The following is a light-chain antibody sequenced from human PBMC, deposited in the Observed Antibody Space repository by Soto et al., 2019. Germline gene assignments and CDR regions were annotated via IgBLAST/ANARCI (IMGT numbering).Light chain of an antibody. Sequence: SYELTQPPSVSVSPGQTAIITCSGDKLGDKFVCWYQQKSGQSPVLVIYEDTKRPSGIPERFSGSNSGNTATLTITGTQAMDEADYYCQAWDTNTDVIFGGGTKVTVL. V-gene: IGLV3-1*01. J-gene: IGLJ2*01. CDR2: EDT. CDR3: QAWDTNTDVI. CDR1: KLGDKF.